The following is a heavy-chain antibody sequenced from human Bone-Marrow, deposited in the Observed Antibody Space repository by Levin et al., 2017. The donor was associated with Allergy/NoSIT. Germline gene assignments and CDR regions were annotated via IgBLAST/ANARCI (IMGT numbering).Heavy chain of an antibody. D-gene: IGHD3-10*01. CDR2: ISYSGST. CDR3: ARAISGYYYYMDV. CDR1: GGSLSSGDYY. V-gene: IGHV4-31*03. Sequence: SETLSLTCSVSGGSLSSGDYYWSWIRQHPGKGLEWIGYISYSGSTYYNPSLKSRVTISVDTSKNQFSLRLSSVTAADTAVYYCARAISGYYYYMDVWGKGTTVTVSS. J-gene: IGHJ6*03.